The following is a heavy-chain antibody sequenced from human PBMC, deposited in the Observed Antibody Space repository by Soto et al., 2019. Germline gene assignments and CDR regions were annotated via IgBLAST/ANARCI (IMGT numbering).Heavy chain of an antibody. Sequence: GESLKISCAASGFTFSSYGMHWVRQAPGKGLEWVAVISYDGSNKYYADSVKGRFTISRDNSKNTLYLQMNSLRAEDTAVYYCAKDGDTTGTTRPVGYYYYMDVWGKGTTVTVSS. V-gene: IGHV3-30*18. D-gene: IGHD1-1*01. J-gene: IGHJ6*03. CDR2: ISYDGSNK. CDR1: GFTFSSYG. CDR3: AKDGDTTGTTRPVGYYYYMDV.